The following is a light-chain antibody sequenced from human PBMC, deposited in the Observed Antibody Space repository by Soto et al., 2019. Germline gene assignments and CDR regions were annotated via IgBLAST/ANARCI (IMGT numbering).Light chain of an antibody. CDR2: GAS. V-gene: IGKV3-15*01. J-gene: IGKJ5*01. CDR1: ENIYTN. CDR3: QQYYNWPRT. Sequence: DIVMTQSPATLSVSPGEGATLSCRASENIYTNLAWYQQKPGQAPRLLFYGASTRATGLPARFSGTGSGTEFTLTINSLQAEDSAVYYCQQYYNWPRTFGQGTRLEIK.